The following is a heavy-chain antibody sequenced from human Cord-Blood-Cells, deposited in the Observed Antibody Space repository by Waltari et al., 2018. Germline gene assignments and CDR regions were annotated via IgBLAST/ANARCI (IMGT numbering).Heavy chain of an antibody. Sequence: EVQLVESGGGLVKPGGSLSLSCAASGFTFSSYSMNWVRQAPGKGLEWVSSISSSSSYIYYADSVKGRFTISRDNTKNSLYLQMNSLRAEDTAVYYCARGSGGITGTYLDYWGQGTLVTVSS. D-gene: IGHD1-20*01. CDR2: ISSSSSYI. CDR1: GFTFSSYS. CDR3: ARGSGGITGTYLDY. V-gene: IGHV3-21*01. J-gene: IGHJ4*02.